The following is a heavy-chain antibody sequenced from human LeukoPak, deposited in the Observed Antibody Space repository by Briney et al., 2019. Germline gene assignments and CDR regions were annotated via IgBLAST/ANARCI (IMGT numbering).Heavy chain of an antibody. V-gene: IGHV1-2*02. CDR1: GYTFTGYY. Sequence: GSVKVSCKASGYTFTGYYIHWVRPAPGQGLEWMGWINPNSGVTNYAQNFQGRVTMTRDTSISTAYMELSRLTSDDTAVYYCARRGAVPVEYLQYWGQGTLVTVSS. D-gene: IGHD6-19*01. CDR2: INPNSGVT. CDR3: ARRGAVPVEYLQY. J-gene: IGHJ1*01.